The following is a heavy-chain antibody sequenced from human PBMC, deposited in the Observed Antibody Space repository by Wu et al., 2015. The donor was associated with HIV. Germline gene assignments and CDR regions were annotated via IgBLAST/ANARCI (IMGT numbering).Heavy chain of an antibody. CDR1: GDTFTSYG. D-gene: IGHD2-15*01. CDR3: ARDGDYCSEINCNFRWFDP. V-gene: IGHV1-18*01. CDR2: ISAYNGNT. J-gene: IGHJ5*02. Sequence: QVQLVQSGAEVKKPGASVKVSCKASGDTFTSYGISWVRQAPGQGLEWMGWISAYNGNTNYAQKLQGRVTMTTDTSTSTAYLEMSSLTSEDTAIYYCARDGDYCSEINCNFRWFDPWGQGTPVTVSS.